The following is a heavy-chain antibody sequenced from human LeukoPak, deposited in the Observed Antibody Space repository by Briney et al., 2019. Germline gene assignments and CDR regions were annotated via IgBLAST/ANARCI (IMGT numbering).Heavy chain of an antibody. V-gene: IGHV3-7*03. CDR3: ARVRGPYSSGWYYFDY. CDR1: GFTFSSYW. J-gene: IGHJ4*02. CDR2: IKQDGSEK. D-gene: IGHD6-19*01. Sequence: GGSLRLSCAVSGFTFSSYWMSWVRQAPGKGLEWVANIKQDGSEKYYVDSVKGRFTIARDNAKNSLYLQMNRLRAEDRAVYYGARVRGPYSSGWYYFDYWGQGTLVTVSS.